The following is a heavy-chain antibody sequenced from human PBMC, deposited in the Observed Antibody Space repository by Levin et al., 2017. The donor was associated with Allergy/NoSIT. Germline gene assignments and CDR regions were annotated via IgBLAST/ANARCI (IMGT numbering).Heavy chain of an antibody. CDR1: GFTFSDYY. CDR2: ISSSGSTI. D-gene: IGHD6-19*01. Sequence: GGSLRLSCAASGFTFSDYYMSWIRQAPGKGLEWVSYISSSGSTIYYADSVKGRFTISRDNAKNSLYLQMNSLRAEDTAVYYCARERLAGQWLGMIAFDIWGQGTMVTVSS. CDR3: ARERLAGQWLGMIAFDI. V-gene: IGHV3-11*01. J-gene: IGHJ3*02.